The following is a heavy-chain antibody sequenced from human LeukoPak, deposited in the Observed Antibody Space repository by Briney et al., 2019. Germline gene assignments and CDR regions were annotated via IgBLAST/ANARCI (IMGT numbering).Heavy chain of an antibody. J-gene: IGHJ4*02. CDR2: ISYSGST. CDR1: GDSISSSGSY. Sequence: SETLSLSCTVSGDSISSSGSYWGWLRQPPGKGLEWIGTISYSGSTYYNPSLKSRVTISVDTSKNQFFLQLNFMTAADTAVYYCARHFDFWGQGTLVTVSS. V-gene: IGHV4-39*01. CDR3: ARHFDF.